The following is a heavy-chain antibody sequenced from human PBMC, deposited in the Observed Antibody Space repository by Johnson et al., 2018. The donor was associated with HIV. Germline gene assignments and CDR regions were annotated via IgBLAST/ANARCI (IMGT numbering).Heavy chain of an antibody. J-gene: IGHJ3*02. Sequence: VQLVESGGGVVQPGGSLRLSCAASGFTVSSNYMSWVRQAPGKGLEWVSVVYSGGSTYYADSVKGRFTISRDNSKNTVSLQMNSLRAEDTALYYCAKDRSTGWYPAFDIWGQGTMVTVSS. CDR3: AKDRSTGWYPAFDI. CDR1: GFTVSSNY. V-gene: IGHV3-53*01. D-gene: IGHD6-19*01. CDR2: VYSGGST.